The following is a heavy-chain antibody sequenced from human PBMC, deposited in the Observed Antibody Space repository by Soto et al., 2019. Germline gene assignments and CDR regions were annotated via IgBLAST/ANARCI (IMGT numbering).Heavy chain of an antibody. Sequence: SVKVSCKASGGTFSSYAISWVRQAPGQGLEWMGGIIPIFGTANYAQKFQGRVTITADKSTSTAYMELSSLRSEDTAVYYCARGCSSPSCYQEFDYWGQGPLVTVSS. J-gene: IGHJ4*02. CDR3: ARGCSSPSCYQEFDY. V-gene: IGHV1-69*06. D-gene: IGHD2-2*01. CDR2: IIPIFGTA. CDR1: GGTFSSYA.